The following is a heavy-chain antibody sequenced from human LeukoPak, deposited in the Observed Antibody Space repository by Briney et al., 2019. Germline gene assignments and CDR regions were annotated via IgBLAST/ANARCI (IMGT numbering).Heavy chain of an antibody. J-gene: IGHJ6*02. CDR3: AREGRFYGSGSYSYYYYYYGMDV. CDR2: IGTAGDT. D-gene: IGHD3-10*01. CDR1: GFTFSSYD. V-gene: IGHV3-13*01. Sequence: PGGSLTLSCAASGFTFSSYDMHWVRQAQGKGLDWVSAIGTAGDTYYPGSVKGRFTISRENAKNSLYLQMNSLRAGDTAVYYCAREGRFYGSGSYSYYYYYYGMDVWGQGTTVTVSS.